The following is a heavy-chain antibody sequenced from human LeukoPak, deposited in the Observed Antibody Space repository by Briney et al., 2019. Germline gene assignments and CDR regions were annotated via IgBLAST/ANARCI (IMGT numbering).Heavy chain of an antibody. Sequence: SETLSLTCTVSGASINSHYWSWIRQPPGKGLEWIGYISYSGSTNYNPSLKSRVIISVDTSKTHFSLNLSSVTAADTAFYYCARHRVSGSSYSALDYWGQGTLVSASA. V-gene: IGHV4-59*08. CDR3: ARHRVSGSSYSALDY. J-gene: IGHJ4*02. CDR2: ISYSGST. D-gene: IGHD1-26*01. CDR1: GASINSHY.